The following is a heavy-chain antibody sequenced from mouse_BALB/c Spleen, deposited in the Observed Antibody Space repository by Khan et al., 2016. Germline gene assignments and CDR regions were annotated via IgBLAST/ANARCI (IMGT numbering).Heavy chain of an antibody. CDR1: GYSITSGYA. CDR2: ITYSGGT. J-gene: IGHJ3*01. V-gene: IGHV3-2*02. Sequence: EVQLQESGPGLVKPSQSLSLTCTVTGYSITSGYAWNWIRQFPGIKLEWMGYITYSGGTSYNPSLKSRISVTRDTSKNQFFLQFNSVTTEDTATYYCARDYYGSSFFDYWGQGTLVTVSA. CDR3: ARDYYGSSFFDY. D-gene: IGHD1-1*01.